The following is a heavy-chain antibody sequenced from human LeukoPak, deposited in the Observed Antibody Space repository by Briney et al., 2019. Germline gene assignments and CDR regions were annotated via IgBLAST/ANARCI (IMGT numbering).Heavy chain of an antibody. Sequence: PGGSLRLSCAASGFTVSSNYMSWVRQAPGKGLEWVSVIYSGGSTYYADSVKGRFTISRDNSKNTLYLQMNSLRAEDTAVYYCAKAPYYYDSSGYFQHWGQGTLVTVSS. CDR2: IYSGGST. D-gene: IGHD3-22*01. J-gene: IGHJ1*01. CDR1: GFTVSSNY. CDR3: AKAPYYYDSSGYFQH. V-gene: IGHV3-53*05.